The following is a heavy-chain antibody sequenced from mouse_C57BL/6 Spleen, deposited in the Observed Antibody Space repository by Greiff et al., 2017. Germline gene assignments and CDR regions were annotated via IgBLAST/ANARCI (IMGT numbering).Heavy chain of an antibody. CDR3: ARRGTTVVDYFDY. CDR1: GYTFTSYW. Sequence: VQLQQPGAELVKPGASVKLSCKASGYTFTSYWMQWVKQRPGQGLEWIGELDPSDSYTNYNQKFKGKATLTVDTSSSTAYMQLSSLTSEDSAVYYCARRGTTVVDYFDYWGQGTTLTVSS. V-gene: IGHV1-50*01. D-gene: IGHD1-1*01. CDR2: LDPSDSYT. J-gene: IGHJ2*01.